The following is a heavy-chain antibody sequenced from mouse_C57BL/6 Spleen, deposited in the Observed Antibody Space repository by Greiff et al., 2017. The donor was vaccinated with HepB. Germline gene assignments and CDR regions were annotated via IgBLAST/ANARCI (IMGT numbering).Heavy chain of an antibody. V-gene: IGHV1-7*01. J-gene: IGHJ1*03. CDR3: ARGPLTTVVDTDWDFEV. Sequence: QVHVKQSGAELAKPGASVKLSCTASGYTFTSYWMHWVRQRPGQGLEWIGYINPSSGYTKYNQKFKDKATLTADKSSSTAYMQLSSLTDEDSAVYYWARGPLTTVVDTDWDFEVWGTGTTVTVSS. CDR1: GYTFTSYW. D-gene: IGHD1-1*01. CDR2: INPSSGYT.